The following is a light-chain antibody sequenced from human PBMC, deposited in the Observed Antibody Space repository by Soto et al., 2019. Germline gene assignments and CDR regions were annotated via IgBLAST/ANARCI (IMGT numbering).Light chain of an antibody. CDR3: QQYNNWPMWT. CDR2: GAS. CDR1: QSITRN. V-gene: IGKV3-15*01. J-gene: IGKJ1*01. Sequence: EIVMTQSPATLSMSPGERATLSCRASQSITRNLAWYQQTPGQAPRLLIYGASTRATGIPARFSGSGSGTEFTLTISSLQSEDFAVYYCQQYNNWPMWTFGQGTKVYIK.